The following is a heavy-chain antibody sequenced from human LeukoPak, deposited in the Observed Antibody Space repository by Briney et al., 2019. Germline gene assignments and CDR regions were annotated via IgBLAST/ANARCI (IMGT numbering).Heavy chain of an antibody. CDR3: ARDLDGGNSGPSDY. CDR1: GFTFSSYW. J-gene: IGHJ4*02. CDR2: IKQDGSEK. D-gene: IGHD4-23*01. Sequence: GGSLRLSCAASGFTFSSYWMSWVRQAPGKGLEWVANIKQDGSEKYYVDSVKGRFTISRDNAKNSLYLQMNSLRAEDTAVYYCARDLDGGNSGPSDYWGQGTLVTVSS. V-gene: IGHV3-7*03.